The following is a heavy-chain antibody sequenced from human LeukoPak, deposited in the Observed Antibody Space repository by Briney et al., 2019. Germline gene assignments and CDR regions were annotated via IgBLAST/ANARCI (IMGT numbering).Heavy chain of an antibody. V-gene: IGHV1-69*05. CDR2: IIPIFGTA. J-gene: IGHJ4*02. CDR3: ALHPTYYYDSSGYYSHFDY. Sequence: SVKVSCKASGGTFSSYAISWVRQAPGQGLEWMGGIIPIFGTANYAQKFQGRVTITTDESTSTAYMELSSLRSEDTAVHYCALHPTYYYDSSGYYSHFDYWGQGTLVTVSS. CDR1: GGTFSSYA. D-gene: IGHD3-22*01.